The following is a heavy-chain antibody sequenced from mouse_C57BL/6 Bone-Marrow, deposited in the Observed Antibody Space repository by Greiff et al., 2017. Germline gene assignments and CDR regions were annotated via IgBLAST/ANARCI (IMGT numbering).Heavy chain of an antibody. CDR3: ARDGDY. CDR1: GYTFTSYW. J-gene: IGHJ4*01. CDR2: IDPSDSYT. Sequence: QVQLQQPGAELVKPGASVKLSCKASGYTFTSYWMQWVKQRPGQGLEWIGEIDPSDSYTNYNQKFKGKATLTVDTSSSTAYMKLSSLTSEDSAVYYCARDGDYWGQRTSVTVSS. V-gene: IGHV1-50*01. D-gene: IGHD2-3*01.